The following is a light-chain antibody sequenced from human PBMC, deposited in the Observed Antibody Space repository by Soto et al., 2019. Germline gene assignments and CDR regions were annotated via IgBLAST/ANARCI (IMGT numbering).Light chain of an antibody. CDR1: SSDVVGYNY. V-gene: IGLV2-14*01. CDR2: DVS. CDR3: SSYTSSSTSRYV. J-gene: IGLJ1*01. Sequence: QSVLTQPASVSGSPGQSITISCTGTSSDVVGYNYVSWYQQHPGKAPKLMIYDVSNRPSGVSNRFSGSKSGNTASLTISGLQAEDESDYYCSSYTSSSTSRYVFGTGTNVTVL.